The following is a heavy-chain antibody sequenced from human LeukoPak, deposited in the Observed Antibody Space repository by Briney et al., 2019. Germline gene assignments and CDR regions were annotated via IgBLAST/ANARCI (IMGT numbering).Heavy chain of an antibody. CDR2: LYRGGST. CDR1: GFTVSSNY. D-gene: IGHD6-13*01. J-gene: IGHJ4*02. Sequence: PGGSLRLSCAAYGFTVSSNYMSWDRQAPGKGLDWVSVLYRGGSTYYADSVKGRFTISRDNSKNTLYLQMNSLRAEDTAVYYCARDILAGSSWYGGWDYWGQGTLVTVSS. CDR3: ARDILAGSSWYGGWDY. V-gene: IGHV3-53*01.